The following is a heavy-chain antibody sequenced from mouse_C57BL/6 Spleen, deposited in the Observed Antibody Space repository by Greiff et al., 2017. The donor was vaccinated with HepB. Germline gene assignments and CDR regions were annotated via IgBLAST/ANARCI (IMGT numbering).Heavy chain of an antibody. Sequence: VQLKQSGPELVKPGASVKISCKASGYSFTGYYMNWVKQSPEKSLEWIGEINPSTGGTTYNQKFKAKATLTVDKSSSTAYMQLKSLTSEDSAVYYCARGGYYSNYESAMDYWGQGTSVTVSS. CDR1: GYSFTGYY. J-gene: IGHJ4*01. D-gene: IGHD2-5*01. CDR2: INPSTGGT. V-gene: IGHV1-42*01. CDR3: ARGGYYSNYESAMDY.